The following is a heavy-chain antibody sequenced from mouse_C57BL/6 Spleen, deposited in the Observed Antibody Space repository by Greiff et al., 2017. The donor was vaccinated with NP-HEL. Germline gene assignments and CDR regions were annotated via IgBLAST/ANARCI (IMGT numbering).Heavy chain of an antibody. CDR2: ISDGGSYT. V-gene: IGHV5-4*03. CDR1: GFTFSSYA. Sequence: EVKLMESGGGLVKPGGSLKLSCAASGFTFSSYAMSWVRQTPEKRLEWVATISDGGSYTYYPDNVKGRVTISRDNDKNTLYLQMSHLKSEDTAMYYCARAYYGKRDYFDYWGQGTTLTVSS. CDR3: ARAYYGKRDYFDY. D-gene: IGHD2-10*01. J-gene: IGHJ2*01.